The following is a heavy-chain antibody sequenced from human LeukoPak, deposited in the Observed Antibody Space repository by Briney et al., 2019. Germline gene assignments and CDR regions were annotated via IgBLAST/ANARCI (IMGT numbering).Heavy chain of an antibody. V-gene: IGHV1-3*01. CDR3: VREHSQGAFDI. CDR2: INAGNGNT. CDR1: GYTFTSYA. Sequence: ASVKVSCKASGYTFTSYAMHWVRQAPGQRLEWMGWINAGNGNTKYSQKFQGRVTITRDTSASTAYMELSSLRSEDTAVYYCVREHSQGAFDIWGQGTMVTVSS. J-gene: IGHJ3*02.